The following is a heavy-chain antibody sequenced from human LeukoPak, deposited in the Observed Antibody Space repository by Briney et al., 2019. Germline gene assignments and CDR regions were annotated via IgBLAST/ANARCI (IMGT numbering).Heavy chain of an antibody. CDR2: ISSSSSYI. D-gene: IGHD1-26*01. V-gene: IGHV3-21*01. CDR3: ARARATTIFDY. Sequence: GGSLRLSCAASGFTFSSYSMNWVRQAPGKGLEWVSSISSSSSYIYYADSVKGRFTISRGNAKNSLYLQMNSLRAEDTAVYYCARARATTIFDYWGQGTLVTVSS. J-gene: IGHJ4*02. CDR1: GFTFSSYS.